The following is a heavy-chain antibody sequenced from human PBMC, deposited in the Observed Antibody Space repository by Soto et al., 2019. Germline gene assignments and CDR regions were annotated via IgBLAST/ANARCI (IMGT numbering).Heavy chain of an antibody. J-gene: IGHJ4*02. D-gene: IGHD3-22*01. CDR3: ARDRNYYYSSCYYDY. CDR1: GYTFTGYY. V-gene: IGHV1-2*04. CDR2: INPNSGGT. Sequence: ASVKVSCKASGYTFTGYYMHWVRQAPGQGLEWMGWINPNSGGTNYAQKFQGWVTMTRDTSISTAYMELSRLRSDDTAVYYCARDRNYYYSSCYYDYCGQVPLVTVSS.